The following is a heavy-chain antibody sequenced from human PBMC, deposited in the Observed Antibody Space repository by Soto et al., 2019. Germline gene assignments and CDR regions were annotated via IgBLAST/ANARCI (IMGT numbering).Heavy chain of an antibody. CDR3: ARAMIIVEYGMDI. Sequence: PGGSLRLSCVASGFSFRGFEMNWVRQAPGKGLEWLSYITASGTVTHYADSVKGRFTISRDNAQNSLFLHMSSLGADDTAMYYCARAMIIVEYGMDIWGQGTAVTVSS. CDR2: ITASGTVT. J-gene: IGHJ6*02. D-gene: IGHD3-22*01. CDR1: GFSFRGFE. V-gene: IGHV3-48*03.